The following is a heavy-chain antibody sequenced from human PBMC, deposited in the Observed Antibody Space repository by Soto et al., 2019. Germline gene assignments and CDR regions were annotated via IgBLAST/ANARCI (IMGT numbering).Heavy chain of an antibody. J-gene: IGHJ4*02. CDR2: IWYDGSNK. V-gene: IGHV3-33*01. Sequence: QVQLVESGGGVVQPGRSLRLSCAASGFTFSSYGMHWVRQAPGKGLEWVAVIWYDGSNKYYADSVKGRFTISRDNSKTTLYLQMNSLRAEDTAVYYCARDRNGLYSGYDSLDYWGQGTLVTVSS. CDR1: GFTFSSYG. D-gene: IGHD5-12*01. CDR3: ARDRNGLYSGYDSLDY.